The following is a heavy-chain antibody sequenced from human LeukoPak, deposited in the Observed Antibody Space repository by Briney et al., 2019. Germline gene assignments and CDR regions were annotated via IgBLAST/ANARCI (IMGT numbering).Heavy chain of an antibody. V-gene: IGHV3-30*18. J-gene: IGHJ4*02. CDR2: ISYDGSNK. CDR1: GFTFSSYG. D-gene: IGHD3-9*01. Sequence: GGSLRLSCAASGFTFSSYGMHWVRQAPGKGLEWVAVISYDGSNKYYADSVKGRFTISRDNSKNTLYLQMNSLRAEDTAVYYCAKAFYDILTGFPNWGQGTLVTVSS. CDR3: AKAFYDILTGFPN.